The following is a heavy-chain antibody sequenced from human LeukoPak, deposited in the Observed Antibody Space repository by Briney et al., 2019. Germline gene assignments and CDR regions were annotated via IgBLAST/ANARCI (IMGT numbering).Heavy chain of an antibody. CDR2: IWYDGSNK. Sequence: GGSLRLSCEASGLTFSSYGMHWVRQAPGKGLEWVAVIWYDGSNKYYADSVKGRFTISRDNSKNTLYLQMNSLRAEDTAVYYCAREGDYGFELDYWGQGTLVTVSS. D-gene: IGHD4-17*01. J-gene: IGHJ4*02. V-gene: IGHV3-33*08. CDR3: AREGDYGFELDY. CDR1: GLTFSSYG.